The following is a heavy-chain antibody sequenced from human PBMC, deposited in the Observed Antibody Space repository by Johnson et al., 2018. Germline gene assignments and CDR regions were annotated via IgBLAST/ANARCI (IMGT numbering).Heavy chain of an antibody. CDR2: TRNKANSYTT. V-gene: IGHV3-72*01. CDR1: GFTFSDHY. CDR3: ARGGRPESSSSWYELEYSYYYYYMDV. Sequence: VQLVESGGGLVQPGGSLRLSCAASGFTFSDHYMDWVRQAPGKGLEWVGRTRNKANSYTTEYAASVKGRFTISRDDSKNSLYLQMNSLKTEDAAGDYCARGGRPESSSSWYELEYSYYYYYMDVWGKGTTVTVSS. J-gene: IGHJ6*03. D-gene: IGHD6-13*01.